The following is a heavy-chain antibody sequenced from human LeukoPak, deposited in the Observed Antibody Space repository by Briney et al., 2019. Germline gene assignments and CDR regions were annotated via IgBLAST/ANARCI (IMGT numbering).Heavy chain of an antibody. D-gene: IGHD3-3*01. CDR2: MNPNSGNT. Sequence: ASVKVSCKASGYTFTSYDINRVRQATGQGLEWMGWMNPNSGNTGYAQKFQGRVTMTRNTSISTAYMELSSLRSEDTAVYYCARGGHDFWSGYQDYWGQGTLVTVSS. CDR1: GYTFTSYD. V-gene: IGHV1-8*01. J-gene: IGHJ4*02. CDR3: ARGGHDFWSGYQDY.